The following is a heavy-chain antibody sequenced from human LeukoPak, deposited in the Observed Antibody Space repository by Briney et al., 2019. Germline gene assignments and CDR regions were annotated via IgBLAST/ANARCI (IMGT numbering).Heavy chain of an antibody. CDR3: ARTVEYSSLDY. CDR1: GGSISSYY. V-gene: IGHV4-59*01. D-gene: IGHD6-6*01. J-gene: IGHJ4*02. CDR2: IYYSGST. Sequence: SETLSLTCTVSGGSISSYYWSWIRQPPGKGPEWIGYIYYSGSTNYNPSLKSRVTISVDTSKNQFSLKLSSVTAADTAVYYCARTVEYSSLDYWGQGTLVTVSS.